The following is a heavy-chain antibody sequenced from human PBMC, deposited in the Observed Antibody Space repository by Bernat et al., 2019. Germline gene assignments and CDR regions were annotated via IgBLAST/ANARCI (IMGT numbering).Heavy chain of an antibody. Sequence: EVQLVESGGGLVQPGGSLRLSCAASGLTFSSNWMHWVRQAPGKGLVWVSRINSDGTSTSYADSVKGRFTISRDNTRNMLYLQMNSLRAEDTAVYYCAREGVYGSGSVFDYWGQGTLVTVSS. CDR1: GLTFSSNW. D-gene: IGHD3-10*01. CDR3: AREGVYGSGSVFDY. V-gene: IGHV3-74*01. J-gene: IGHJ4*02. CDR2: INSDGTST.